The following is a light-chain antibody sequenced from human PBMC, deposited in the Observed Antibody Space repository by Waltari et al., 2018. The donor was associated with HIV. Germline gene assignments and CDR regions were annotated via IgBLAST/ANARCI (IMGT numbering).Light chain of an antibody. CDR1: QSISIS. CDR3: QQSYDTPLT. V-gene: IGKV1-39*01. CDR2: AAS. J-gene: IGKJ4*01. Sequence: DIQLTQTPSSLYAYVPDRVTITCRASQSISISLNWYQQRPGKDPKLLIYAASSLQSGVPSRFSGSGSATDFTLTISSLQPEDSATYYCQQSYDTPLTFGGGTKVEIK.